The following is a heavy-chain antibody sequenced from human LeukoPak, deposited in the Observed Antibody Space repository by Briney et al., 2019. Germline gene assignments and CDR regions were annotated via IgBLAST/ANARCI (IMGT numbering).Heavy chain of an antibody. Sequence: SETLSLTCTVSGDSVSIYYWSWIRQPPGKGLEWIGYIYYRGNTNYNPSLKSRVTMAVDTSKNQFSLKVSSVTAADTAVYYCARAGNNWSFDYWGQGTQVTVSS. D-gene: IGHD1-1*01. V-gene: IGHV4-59*02. J-gene: IGHJ4*02. CDR3: ARAGNNWSFDY. CDR1: GDSVSIYY. CDR2: IYYRGNT.